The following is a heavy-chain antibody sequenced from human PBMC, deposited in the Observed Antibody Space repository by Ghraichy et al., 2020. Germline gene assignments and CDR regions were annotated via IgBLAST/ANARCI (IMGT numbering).Heavy chain of an antibody. D-gene: IGHD3-16*01. Sequence: SGPTLVKPTQTLTLTCTFSGFSLSTSGVGMGWIRQPPGKALEWLALIFWDDDKRYSPSLKSRLTITKDTSKNQVVLTVTNMDPVDTATYYCAHRRGDGAFDNWGQGTLVTVSS. CDR3: AHRRGDGAFDN. V-gene: IGHV2-5*02. CDR2: IFWDDDK. CDR1: GFSLSTSGVG. J-gene: IGHJ4*02.